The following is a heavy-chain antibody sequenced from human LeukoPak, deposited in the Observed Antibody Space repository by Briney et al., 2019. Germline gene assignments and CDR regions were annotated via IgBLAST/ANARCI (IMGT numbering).Heavy chain of an antibody. J-gene: IGHJ4*02. Sequence: SETLSLTCAVYGGSFSGYYWSWIRQPPGKGLEWIGVINHSGSTNYNPSLKSRVTISVDTSKNQFSLKLSSVTAADTAVYYCARGNYHYGSGSNYVGYYFDYWGQGTLVTVSS. CDR3: ARGNYHYGSGSNYVGYYFDY. D-gene: IGHD3-10*01. CDR2: INHSGST. V-gene: IGHV4-34*01. CDR1: GGSFSGYY.